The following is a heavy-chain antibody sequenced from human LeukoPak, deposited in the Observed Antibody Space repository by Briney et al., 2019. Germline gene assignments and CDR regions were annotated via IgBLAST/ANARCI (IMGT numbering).Heavy chain of an antibody. J-gene: IGHJ6*02. V-gene: IGHV1-8*01. Sequence: ASVKVSCKASGYTFTSYDINWVRQATGQGLEWMGWMNPNSGNTGYAQKFQGRVTMTRNTSISTAYMELSSLRSEDTAVYYCARAKLRYFDWLRYYGMDVWGQGTTVTVSS. CDR3: ARAKLRYFDWLRYYGMDV. D-gene: IGHD3-9*01. CDR1: GYTFTSYD. CDR2: MNPNSGNT.